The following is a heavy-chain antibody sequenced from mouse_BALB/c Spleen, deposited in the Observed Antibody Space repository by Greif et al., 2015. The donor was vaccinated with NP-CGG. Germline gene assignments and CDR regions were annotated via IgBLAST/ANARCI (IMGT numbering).Heavy chain of an antibody. CDR3: ARHGSSFDY. J-gene: IGHJ2*01. V-gene: IGHV1-54*01. CDR2: INPGSGGT. D-gene: IGHD1-1*01. CDR1: GYAFTNYL. Sequence: QVQLQQSGAELVRPGTSVKVSCKASGYAFTNYLIEWVKQRPGQGLEWIGVINPGSGGTNYNEKFKGKATLTADKSSSTAYMQLSSLTSDDSAVYFCARHGSSFDYWGQGTTLTVSS.